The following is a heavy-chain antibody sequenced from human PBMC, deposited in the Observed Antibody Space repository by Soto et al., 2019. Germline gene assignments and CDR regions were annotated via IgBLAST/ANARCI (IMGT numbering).Heavy chain of an antibody. Sequence: GGSLRLSCAASGFTFSSYAMNWVRQAPGKGLEWVAVIWYDGSSKYYADSVKGRFTISRDNSKNTLYLQMNSLRAEDTAVYYCARGSGRATYYYYGMDVWGQGTTVTVSS. CDR3: ARGSGRATYYYYGMDV. V-gene: IGHV3-33*08. J-gene: IGHJ6*02. CDR2: IWYDGSSK. D-gene: IGHD5-12*01. CDR1: GFTFSSYA.